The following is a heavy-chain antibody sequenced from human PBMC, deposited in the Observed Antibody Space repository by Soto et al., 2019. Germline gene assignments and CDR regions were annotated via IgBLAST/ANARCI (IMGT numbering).Heavy chain of an antibody. Sequence: EVQLLESGGGLVQPGGSLRLSCAASGFSFSTYTMSWVRQAPGKGLEWVSGISDTVSSTYYADSVKGRFTISRDNSKNTLYLQMNSLRADDTAVYYCERNWGEKWGQGTLVTVSS. CDR2: ISDTVSST. CDR3: ERNWGEK. D-gene: IGHD3-16*01. J-gene: IGHJ4*02. CDR1: GFSFSTYT. V-gene: IGHV3-23*01.